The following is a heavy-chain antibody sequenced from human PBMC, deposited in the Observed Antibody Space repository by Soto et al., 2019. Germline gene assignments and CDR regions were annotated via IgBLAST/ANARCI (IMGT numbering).Heavy chain of an antibody. CDR1: GGSMISYY. CDR3: ARLGGSDAVPHFDY. CDR2: IYYSGTTT. J-gene: IGHJ4*02. D-gene: IGHD2-15*01. Sequence: SETLSLTCTVSGGSMISYYWSWIRQPPGKGLEWMGYIYYSGTTTNYNPSLKSRVTLSVDTSKNQFSLKLSSVTAADTAVYYCARLGGSDAVPHFDYWGQGTLVTVSS. V-gene: IGHV4-59*08.